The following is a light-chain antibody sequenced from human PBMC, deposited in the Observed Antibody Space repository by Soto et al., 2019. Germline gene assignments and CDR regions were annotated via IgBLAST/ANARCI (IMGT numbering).Light chain of an antibody. CDR1: SSNIGSNP. CDR3: AAWDDSLNGRV. Sequence: QAVVTQPPSASGTPGQRVTISCSGSSSNIGSNPVNWYQQLPGTAPKLLIYSNNQRPSGVPDRFSGSKSGTAASLAISGPQSEDEADYYCAAWDDSLNGRVFGTGTKVIVL. CDR2: SNN. J-gene: IGLJ1*01. V-gene: IGLV1-44*01.